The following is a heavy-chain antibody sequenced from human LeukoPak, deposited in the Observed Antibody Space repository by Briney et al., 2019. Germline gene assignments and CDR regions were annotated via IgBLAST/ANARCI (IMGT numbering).Heavy chain of an antibody. CDR1: GFTFSNVW. CDR2: IKSKIDGGTT. V-gene: IGHV3-15*01. J-gene: IGHJ6*02. Sequence: GGSLRLSCAVSGFTFSNVWMSWVRQVPGKGLEWVGRIKSKIDGGTTDYAAPVKGRFSISRDDSKNTLYLQMNSLKTEDTAVYFCTTESRWEVGVDLGMDIWGQGTTVIVSS. CDR3: TTESRWEVGVDLGMDI. D-gene: IGHD5-24*01.